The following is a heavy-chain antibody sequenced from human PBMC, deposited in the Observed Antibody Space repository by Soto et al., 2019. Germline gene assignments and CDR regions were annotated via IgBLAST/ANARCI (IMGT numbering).Heavy chain of an antibody. D-gene: IGHD3-22*01. V-gene: IGHV4-59*01. CDR2: VYYTGST. CDR3: ARDYYYDSSCLGY. Sequence: QVQLQESGPGLVRPSETLSLTCTVSGGSISSYYWNWIRQPPGKGLEWIGYVYYTGSTSYNPSLNSRVSISVDTSKNQFSLDLGSVTAADTAVYYCARDYYYDSSCLGYWGQGTLVTVSS. J-gene: IGHJ4*02. CDR1: GGSISSYY.